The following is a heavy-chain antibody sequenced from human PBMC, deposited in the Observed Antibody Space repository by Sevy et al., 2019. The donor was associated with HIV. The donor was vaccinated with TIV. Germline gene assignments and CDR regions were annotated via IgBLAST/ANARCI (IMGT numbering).Heavy chain of an antibody. CDR1: GFTFSTYA. D-gene: IGHD2-2*01. CDR2: IRSKSFRGTT. CDR3: AIGQYQLLSPFDY. V-gene: IGHV3-49*04. J-gene: IGHJ4*02. Sequence: GGSLRLSCVASGFTFSTYAMSWVRQAPGRGLEWIGLIRSKSFRGTTLYAASVRGRFTISRDDSKSIAYLQMNSLRTEDTAVYYCAIGQYQLLSPFDYWGQGALVTVSS.